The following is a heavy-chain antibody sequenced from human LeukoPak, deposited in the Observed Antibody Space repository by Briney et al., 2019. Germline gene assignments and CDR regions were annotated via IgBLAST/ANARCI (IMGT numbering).Heavy chain of an antibody. D-gene: IGHD5-18*01. Sequence: GGSLRLSCAASGFTFSNYWLHWVRQAPGKGLVWVSRIDANAKTTSYADSVKGRFTISRDNSKNTLYLQMNSLRAEDTAVYYCARAGTEQLWGPLGYWGQGTLVTVSS. J-gene: IGHJ4*02. CDR1: GFTFSNYW. CDR2: IDANAKTT. V-gene: IGHV3-74*01. CDR3: ARAGTEQLWGPLGY.